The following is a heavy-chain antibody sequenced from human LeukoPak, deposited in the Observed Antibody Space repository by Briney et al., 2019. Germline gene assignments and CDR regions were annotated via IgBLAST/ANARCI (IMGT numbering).Heavy chain of an antibody. CDR1: GYTFTGYY. V-gene: IGHV1-2*06. Sequence: ASVKVSCKASGYTFTGYYLHWVRQAPGQGLEWMGRINPNSGGTNYTQKFQGRVTMTRDTSISTAYMELRRLTSDDTAVYYCARHHESYKYYGDYLNCFDPWGQGTLVTVSS. CDR3: ARHHESYKYYGDYLNCFDP. CDR2: INPNSGGT. D-gene: IGHD4-17*01. J-gene: IGHJ5*02.